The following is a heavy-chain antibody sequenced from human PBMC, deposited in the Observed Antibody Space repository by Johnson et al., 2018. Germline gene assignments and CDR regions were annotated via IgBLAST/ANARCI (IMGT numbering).Heavy chain of an antibody. Sequence: VQLQESGGDLVQPGGSLRLSCEASGFTFTSYWMHWVRQVPGKGLVWVSCISGDGSDTRYADSVKGRFTISRDNARNSMYLQMNSLRGDDTALYYCTKDVGMCGAVYYYYSMDAWGQGTTVTVSS. CDR2: ISGDGSDT. CDR1: GFTFTSYW. D-gene: IGHD3-9*01. J-gene: IGHJ6*02. CDR3: TKDVGMCGAVYYYYSMDA. V-gene: IGHV3-74*01.